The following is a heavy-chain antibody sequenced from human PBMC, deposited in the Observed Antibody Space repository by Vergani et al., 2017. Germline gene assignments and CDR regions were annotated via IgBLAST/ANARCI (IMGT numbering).Heavy chain of an antibody. CDR2: INPNSGGS. D-gene: IGHD6-6*01. J-gene: IGHJ6*03. CDR1: GYTFTGYY. Sequence: QVQLVQSGAEVKKPGASVKVSCKASGYTFTGYYMHWVRQAPGQGLEWMGWINPNSGGSNYAQKFQGRVTMTRDTSISTAYMELSRLRSDDTAVYYCARVHESIEYSSSSGDYYYYYMDVWGKRTTVTVSS. CDR3: ARVHESIEYSSSSGDYYYYYMDV. V-gene: IGHV1-2*02.